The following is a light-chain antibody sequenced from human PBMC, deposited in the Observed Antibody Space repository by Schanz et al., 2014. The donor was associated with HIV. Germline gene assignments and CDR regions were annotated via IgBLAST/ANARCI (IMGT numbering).Light chain of an antibody. Sequence: QSALTQPASVSGSPGQSITISCTGTSSDVGGHNLVSWYQQHPGKVPQLLIFEVTKRPSGVSYRFSGSKSGNTASLTISGLQADDEADYYCSSYTSSSTLVFGGGTKLTVL. CDR2: EVT. V-gene: IGLV2-14*02. CDR1: SSDVGGHNL. J-gene: IGLJ2*01. CDR3: SSYTSSSTLV.